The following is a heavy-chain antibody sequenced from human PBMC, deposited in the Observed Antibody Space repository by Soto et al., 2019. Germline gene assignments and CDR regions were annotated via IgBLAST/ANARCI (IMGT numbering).Heavy chain of an antibody. CDR1: GGAFRGAY. V-gene: IGHV4-34*01. J-gene: IGHJ6*02. CDR3: ARGNSNYGMDV. D-gene: IGHD4-4*01. CDR2: INRSRST. Sequence: SGTVDLISAVQGGAFRGAYWSWFHPPTGKGLEWLGEINRSRSTNYNPSLKSRVTISVDTSKNQFSLKLSSVTAADTAVDYCARGNSNYGMDVRGQGTTLTLS.